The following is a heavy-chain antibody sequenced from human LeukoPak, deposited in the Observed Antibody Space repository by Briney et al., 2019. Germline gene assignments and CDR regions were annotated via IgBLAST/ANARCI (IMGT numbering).Heavy chain of an antibody. CDR2: INPNSGGT. J-gene: IGHJ3*02. CDR3: ARDLSYCSSTSCSSNAFDI. V-gene: IGHV1-2*02. Sequence: ASVKVSCKASGYTFTGYYMHWVRQAPGQGLEWMGWINPNSGGTNYAQKFQGRVTMTRDASIGTAYMELSRLRSDDTAVYYCARDLSYCSSTSCSSNAFDIWGQGTMVTVSS. D-gene: IGHD2-2*01. CDR1: GYTFTGYY.